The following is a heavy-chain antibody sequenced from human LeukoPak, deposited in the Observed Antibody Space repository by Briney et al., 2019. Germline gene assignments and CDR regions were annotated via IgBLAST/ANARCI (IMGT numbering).Heavy chain of an antibody. Sequence: SVKVSCKTSGGTFSSYTISWVRQAPGQGLEWMGGIIPIFGTPHYAQKFQDRVTITADASTSTAYMELSSLRSEDTAVYYCARAYMTAARHFDSWGQGTLVTVSS. CDR2: IIPIFGTP. D-gene: IGHD6-6*01. CDR1: GGTFSSYT. V-gene: IGHV1-69*13. J-gene: IGHJ4*02. CDR3: ARAYMTAARHFDS.